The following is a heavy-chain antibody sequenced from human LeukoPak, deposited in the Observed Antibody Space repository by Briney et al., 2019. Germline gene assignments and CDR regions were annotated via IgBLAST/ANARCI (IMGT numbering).Heavy chain of an antibody. D-gene: IGHD6-6*01. CDR3: ATAARRGYNWFDF. J-gene: IGHJ5*01. CDR2: MNPNSGNT. CDR1: GYTFTSYD. V-gene: IGHV1-8*01. Sequence: ASVKVSCKASGYTFTSYDINWVRQAAGQGLEWMGWMNPNSGNTGYAQKFQGRVTMTRNTSISTAYMELSSLTFEGTAVYYCATAARRGYNWFDFWGQGTLVTVSS.